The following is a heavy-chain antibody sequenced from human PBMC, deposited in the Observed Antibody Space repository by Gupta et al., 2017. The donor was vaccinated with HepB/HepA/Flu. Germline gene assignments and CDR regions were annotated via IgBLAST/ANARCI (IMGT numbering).Heavy chain of an antibody. Sequence: QVQLPESGPGLVKPSETLSLTCTVSGGSLNSYYWCWIRQPPGKGLEWIGHIYYSGSTKYNPSLKSRVTISVDTSKSQFALKLSSVTAADTAVYDCARTAITIFGVVMPSHFDYWGQGTLVTVSS. CDR1: GGSLNSYY. D-gene: IGHD3-3*01. CDR2: IYYSGST. J-gene: IGHJ4*02. CDR3: ARTAITIFGVVMPSHFDY. V-gene: IGHV4-59*08.